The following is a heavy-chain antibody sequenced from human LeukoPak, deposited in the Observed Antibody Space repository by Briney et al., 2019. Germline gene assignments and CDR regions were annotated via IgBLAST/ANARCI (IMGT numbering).Heavy chain of an antibody. J-gene: IGHJ4*02. Sequence: HSGGSLRLSCAASGFTFSGYWMSWVRQAPGRGLEWVANINQDGSEKYYVDSVKGRFTISRDNAKNSLYLQMNSLRAEDTAVYYCARNPPSSTYYDILTGLDPVDYWGQGTLVTVSS. CDR1: GFTFSGYW. CDR2: INQDGSEK. CDR3: ARNPPSSTYYDILTGLDPVDY. V-gene: IGHV3-7*01. D-gene: IGHD3-9*01.